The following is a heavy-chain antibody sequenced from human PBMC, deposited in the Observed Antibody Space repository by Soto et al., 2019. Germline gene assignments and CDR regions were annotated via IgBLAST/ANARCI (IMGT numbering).Heavy chain of an antibody. CDR2: INANSGGT. V-gene: IGHV1-2*02. J-gene: IGHJ2*01. Sequence: QVQLVQSGAEVKKPGASVKVSCKASGYTFTGYYMHWVRQAPGQGLEWMGWINANSGGTNYAQKFQGRVTMTRDTSINTATRELSRLRSDDTAVDYCARYEGVVQDWYFDLWGRGTLVTVSS. CDR1: GYTFTGYY. CDR3: ARYEGVVQDWYFDL. D-gene: IGHD2-15*01.